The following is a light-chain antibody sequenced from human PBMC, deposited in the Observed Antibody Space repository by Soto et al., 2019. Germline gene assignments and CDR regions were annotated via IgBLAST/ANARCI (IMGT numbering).Light chain of an antibody. CDR1: QSVSSF. J-gene: IGKJ5*01. CDR3: QQRSS. V-gene: IGKV3-11*01. CDR2: DAS. Sequence: EIVLTQSPATLSLSPGKRATLSCRASQSVSSFLAWYQQKPGQAPRLLIYDASNRATGIPARFSGSGSGTDFTLTISSLEPEDFAVYYCQQRSSFGQGTRLEIK.